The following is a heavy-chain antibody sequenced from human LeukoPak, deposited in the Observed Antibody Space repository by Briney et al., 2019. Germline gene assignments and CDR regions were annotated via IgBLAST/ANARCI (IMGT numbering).Heavy chain of an antibody. D-gene: IGHD2-2*01. CDR1: GFTFSSYA. Sequence: GGSLRLSCAASGFTFSSYAMHWVRQAPGKGLEWVAVISYDGSNKYYADSVRGRFTISRDNSKNTLYLRMNGLRPEDTAVYYCARENGYCSTTSCPFGYWGQGTLVTVSS. CDR3: ARENGYCSTTSCPFGY. V-gene: IGHV3-30*14. CDR2: ISYDGSNK. J-gene: IGHJ4*02.